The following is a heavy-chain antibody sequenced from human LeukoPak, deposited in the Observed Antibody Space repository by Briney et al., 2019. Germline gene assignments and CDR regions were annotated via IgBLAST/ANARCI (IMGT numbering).Heavy chain of an antibody. CDR1: GFTVSSYA. Sequence: GGSLRLSCAASGFTVSSYAMHWVRQAPGKGLEWVAVISYDGSNKYYADSVKGRFTISRDNSKNTLYLQMNSLRAEDTAVYYCAREGGTPYRYFDYWGQGTLVTVSS. CDR3: AREGGTPYRYFDY. D-gene: IGHD1/OR15-1a*01. V-gene: IGHV3-30*04. CDR2: ISYDGSNK. J-gene: IGHJ4*02.